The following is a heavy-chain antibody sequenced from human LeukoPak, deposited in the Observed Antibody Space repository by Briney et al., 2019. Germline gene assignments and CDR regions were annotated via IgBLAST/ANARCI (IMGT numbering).Heavy chain of an antibody. V-gene: IGHV1-18*01. CDR2: ISAYNGNT. Sequence: ASVKVSCKASGYTFTSYGISWVRQAPGERLEWMGWISAYNGNTNYAQKLQGRVTMTTDTSTSTAYMELRSLRSDDTAVYYCARVGFGVVDYDYYMDVWGKGTTVTVSS. CDR1: GYTFTSYG. D-gene: IGHD3-3*01. CDR3: ARVGFGVVDYDYYMDV. J-gene: IGHJ6*03.